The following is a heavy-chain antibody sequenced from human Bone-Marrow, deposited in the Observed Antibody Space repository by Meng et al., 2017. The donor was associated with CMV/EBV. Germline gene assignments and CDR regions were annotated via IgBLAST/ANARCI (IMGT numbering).Heavy chain of an antibody. CDR1: GVTVSSNY. D-gene: IGHD1-26*01. Sequence: SCAAYGVTVSSNYMSWVRQAPGKGLEWVSVIYSRGSTYYADSVKGRFTISRDNSKNTLYLQMNSLRAEDTAVYYCAKGGAATFGYPDYWGQGTLVTVSS. CDR3: AKGGAATFGYPDY. CDR2: IYSRGST. J-gene: IGHJ4*02. V-gene: IGHV3-53*01.